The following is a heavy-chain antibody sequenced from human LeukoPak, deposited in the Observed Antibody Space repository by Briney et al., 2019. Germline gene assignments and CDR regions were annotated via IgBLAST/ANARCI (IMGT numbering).Heavy chain of an antibody. V-gene: IGHV3-21*01. CDR2: ISSSSSYI. CDR1: GFTFSSYS. J-gene: IGHJ4*02. CDR3: ARDGPNYYDSSGVFDY. D-gene: IGHD3-22*01. Sequence: PGGSLRLSCAASGFTFSSYSMNWVRQAPGKGLESVSSISSSSSYIYYADSVKGRFTISRDNAKNSLYLQMNSLRAEDTAVYYCARDGPNYYDSSGVFDYWGQGTLVTVSS.